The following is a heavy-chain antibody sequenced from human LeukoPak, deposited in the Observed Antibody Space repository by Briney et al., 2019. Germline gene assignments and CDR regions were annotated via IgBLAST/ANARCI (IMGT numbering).Heavy chain of an antibody. J-gene: IGHJ6*02. CDR3: ARDLQFYGMDV. CDR2: IGTAGDT. CDR1: GFTFSSYD. V-gene: IGHV3-13*01. D-gene: IGHD5-24*01. Sequence: GGSLRLSCAASGFTFSSYDMHWVRQATGKGLEWVSAIGTAGDTYYPGSVKGRFTISRENAKNSLYLQMNSLRAGDTAVYYCARDLQFYGMDVWGQGTTVTVSS.